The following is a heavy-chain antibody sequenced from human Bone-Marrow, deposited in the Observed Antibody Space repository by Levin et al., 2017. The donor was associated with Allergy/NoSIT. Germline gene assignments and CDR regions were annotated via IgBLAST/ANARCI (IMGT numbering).Heavy chain of an antibody. CDR3: TTPTMVRVTTPLYYYMDV. CDR1: GFTFSNAW. Sequence: PGGSLRLSCAASGFTFSNAWMSWVRQAPGKGLEWVGRIKSKTDGGTTDYAAPVKGRFTISRDDSKNTLYLQMNSLKTEDTAVYYCTTPTMVRVTTPLYYYMDVWGKGTTVTVSS. CDR2: IKSKTDGGTT. J-gene: IGHJ6*03. V-gene: IGHV3-15*01. D-gene: IGHD3-10*01.